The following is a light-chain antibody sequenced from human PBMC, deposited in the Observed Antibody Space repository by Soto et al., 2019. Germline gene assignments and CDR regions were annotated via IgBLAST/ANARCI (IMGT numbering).Light chain of an antibody. V-gene: IGKV1-9*01. CDR1: KGMSTY. CDR2: AAS. CDR3: QQLQRYPYT. J-gene: IGKJ2*01. Sequence: IQLTQSPASLSASVGDRVTITCRASKGMSTYLAWYQQKPGKAPKLLIYAASTLQSGVPSRFSGNGSGTDCTLSISSLQPEDFATYFGQQLQRYPYTYGQGTKLDI.